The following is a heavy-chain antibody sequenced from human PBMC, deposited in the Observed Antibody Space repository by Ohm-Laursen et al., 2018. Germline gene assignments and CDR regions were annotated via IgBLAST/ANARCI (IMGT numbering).Heavy chain of an antibody. CDR3: ARQPKNSFDY. CDR1: GYTFTGYY. Sequence: ASVKVSCKASGYTFTGYYVHWVRQAPGQGLEWMGWINPNSGGTSYTQKFQGRVTMTRDTSISTAYMELTSLISDDTAVYYCARQPKNSFDYWGQGTLVTVSS. CDR2: INPNSGGT. V-gene: IGHV1-2*02. J-gene: IGHJ4*02.